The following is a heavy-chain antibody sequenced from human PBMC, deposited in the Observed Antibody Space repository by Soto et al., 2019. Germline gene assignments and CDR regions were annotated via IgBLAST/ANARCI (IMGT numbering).Heavy chain of an antibody. CDR3: ARGNLRSYYFDY. J-gene: IGHJ4*02. CDR2: INHSGST. CDR1: GGSFSGYY. V-gene: IGHV4-34*01. Sequence: SETLSLTCAVYGGSFSGYYWSWIRQPPGKGLEWIGEINHSGSTNYNPSLKSRVTISVDTSKNQFSLKLSSVTAADTAVYYCARGNLRSYYFDYWGQGTLVTVSS.